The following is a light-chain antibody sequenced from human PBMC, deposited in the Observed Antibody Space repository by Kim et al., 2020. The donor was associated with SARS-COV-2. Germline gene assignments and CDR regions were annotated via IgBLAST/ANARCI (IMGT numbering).Light chain of an antibody. CDR1: SSDFVGYNY. Sequence: QSALTQPPSASGSPGQSVTISCTGTSSDFVGYNYVSWYQQHPGKAPKLVIYEVSERPSGVPDRFSGSKSGNTASLTVSGLQAEDEADYYCSSYVDTNGVFGTGTKVTVL. CDR3: SSYVDTNGV. V-gene: IGLV2-8*01. J-gene: IGLJ1*01. CDR2: EVS.